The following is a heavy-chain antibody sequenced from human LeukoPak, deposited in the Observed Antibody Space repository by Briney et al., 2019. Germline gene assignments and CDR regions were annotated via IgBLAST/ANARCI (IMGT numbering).Heavy chain of an antibody. CDR1: GFTFSSYV. CDR2: IGGSGDGT. CDR3: AKRYYYDTSGNPGGLDP. J-gene: IGHJ5*02. Sequence: PGGALRLSCAASGFTFSSYVMGWVRQAPGKGLEWVSTIGGSGDGTYYADSVKGRCTLFRENSRNTLSLQMNSLRPEDTAVYYCAKRYYYDTSGNPGGLDPWGQGTLVTVSS. D-gene: IGHD3-22*01. V-gene: IGHV3-23*01.